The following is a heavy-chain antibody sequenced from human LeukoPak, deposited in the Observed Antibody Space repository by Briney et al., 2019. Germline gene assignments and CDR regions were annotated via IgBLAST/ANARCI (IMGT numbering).Heavy chain of an antibody. J-gene: IGHJ5*02. V-gene: IGHV3-64D*06. D-gene: IGHD3-10*01. CDR3: VKDDGGFGDP. CDR2: ISSNGGST. CDR1: GFTFSSYA. Sequence: PGGSLRLSCAASGFTFSSYAMHWVRQAPGKGLEYVSAISSNGGSTYYADSVKGRFTISRDNSKNTLYLQMSSQRAEDTAVYYCVKDDGGFGDPWGQGTLVTVSS.